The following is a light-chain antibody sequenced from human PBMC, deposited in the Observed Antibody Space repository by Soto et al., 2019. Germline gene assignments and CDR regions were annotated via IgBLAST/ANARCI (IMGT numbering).Light chain of an antibody. CDR2: RNN. Sequence: QPVLTQPPSASGTPGQRVTISCSGSSSNIGSNYVYWYQQLRGTAPKLLIYRNNQRPSGVPDRFSGSKSGSSASLAISGLRSEDEADYYCAAWDDSLSGPVFGGGTKLTVL. CDR3: AAWDDSLSGPV. V-gene: IGLV1-47*01. J-gene: IGLJ2*01. CDR1: SSNIGSNY.